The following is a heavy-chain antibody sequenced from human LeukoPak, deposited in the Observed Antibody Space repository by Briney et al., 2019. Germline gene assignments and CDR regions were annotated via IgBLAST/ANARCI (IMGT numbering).Heavy chain of an antibody. CDR1: GFTVSSNY. CDR3: ARKSASGNYPLDY. Sequence: GGSLRLSCAASGFTVSSNYMSWVRQAPGKGLEWVSVIYSGGSTYYADSVKGRFTISRDNAKNTVFLQMSSLRAEDTALYYCARKSASGNYPLDYWGQGTLVTVSS. V-gene: IGHV3-53*05. CDR2: IYSGGST. D-gene: IGHD3-10*01. J-gene: IGHJ4*02.